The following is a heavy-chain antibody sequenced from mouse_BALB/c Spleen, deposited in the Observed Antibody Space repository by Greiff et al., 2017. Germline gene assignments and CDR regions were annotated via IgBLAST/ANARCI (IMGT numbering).Heavy chain of an antibody. J-gene: IGHJ2*01. D-gene: IGHD5-1*01. CDR3: AREYGY. CDR2: IDPANGNT. Sequence: VQLQQSGAELVKPGASVKLSCTASGFNINDTYMHWVKQRPEQGLEWIGRIDPANGNTKYDPKFQGKATITADTSSNTAYLQLSSLTSEDTAVYYCAREYGYWGQGTTLTVSS. V-gene: IGHV14-3*02. CDR1: GFNINDTY.